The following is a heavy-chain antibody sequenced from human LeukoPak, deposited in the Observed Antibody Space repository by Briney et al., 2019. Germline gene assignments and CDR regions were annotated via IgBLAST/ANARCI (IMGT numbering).Heavy chain of an antibody. J-gene: IGHJ4*02. V-gene: IGHV3-11*01. D-gene: IGHD6-19*01. Sequence: GGSLRLSCAASGFTFSDYYMTWIRQAPGKGLEWISFISSSGDSLYYADSVEGRFTISRDNAQDSVYLQMNSLRAEDTAVYYCAGAGSETQWRAFDFWGQGALVTVFS. CDR2: ISSSGDSL. CDR1: GFTFSDYY. CDR3: AGAGSETQWRAFDF.